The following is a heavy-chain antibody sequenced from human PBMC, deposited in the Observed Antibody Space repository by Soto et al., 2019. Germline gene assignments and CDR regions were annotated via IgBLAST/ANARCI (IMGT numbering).Heavy chain of an antibody. V-gene: IGHV3-20*04. CDR1: GFTFDDNG. D-gene: IGHD6-13*01. J-gene: IGHJ4*02. CDR2: INWNGGST. CDR3: AKPRHSSSWSPFDY. Sequence: EVKLVESGGGVVRPGGSLRLSCAASGFTFDDNGMSWVRQAPGKGLEWVSGINWNGGSTGYADSVKGRFTISRDNAKNSLYLQMNSLRAEDTALYYCAKPRHSSSWSPFDYWGQGTLVTVSS.